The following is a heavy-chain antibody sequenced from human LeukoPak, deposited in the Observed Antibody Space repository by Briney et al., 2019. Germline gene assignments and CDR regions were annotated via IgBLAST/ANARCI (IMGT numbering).Heavy chain of an antibody. CDR1: GYTFTGYY. CDR2: INPNSGGT. J-gene: IGHJ4*02. CDR3: ARAVTTDVLVSSHGFDY. D-gene: IGHD4-17*01. Sequence: ASVKVSCKASGYTFTGYYMHWVRQAPGQGLEWMGWINPNSGGTNYAQKFQGRVTMTRDTSISTAYKELSRLRSDDTAVYYCARAVTTDVLVSSHGFDYWGQGTLVTVSS. V-gene: IGHV1-2*02.